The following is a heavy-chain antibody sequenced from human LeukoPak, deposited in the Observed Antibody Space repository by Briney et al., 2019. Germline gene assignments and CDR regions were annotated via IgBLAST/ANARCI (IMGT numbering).Heavy chain of an antibody. V-gene: IGHV4-59*08. D-gene: IGHD3-3*01. Sequence: PSETLSLTCTVSGASISIYYWTWIRQAPGKGLEWIGYVYYSVSTNYNPSLKSRVSISQDTSKNQVSLTLNSVTAADTAVYYCARQESGPYHYMDVWGRGTAVTVSS. CDR1: GASISIYY. J-gene: IGHJ6*03. CDR2: VYYSVST. CDR3: ARQESGPYHYMDV.